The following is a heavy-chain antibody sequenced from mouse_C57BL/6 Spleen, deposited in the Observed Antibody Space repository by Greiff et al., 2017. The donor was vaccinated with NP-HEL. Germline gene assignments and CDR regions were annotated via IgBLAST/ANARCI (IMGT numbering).Heavy chain of an antibody. V-gene: IGHV1-52*01. D-gene: IGHD3-2*02. CDR2: IDPSDSET. J-gene: IGHJ4*01. CDR1: GYTFTSYW. Sequence: QVQLKQPGAELVRPGSSVKLSCKASGYTFTSYWMHWVKQRPIQGLEWIGNIDPSDSETHYNQKFKDKATLTVDKSSSTAYMQLSSLTSEDSAVYYCASSYSSGYHYAMDYWGQGTSVTVSS. CDR3: ASSYSSGYHYAMDY.